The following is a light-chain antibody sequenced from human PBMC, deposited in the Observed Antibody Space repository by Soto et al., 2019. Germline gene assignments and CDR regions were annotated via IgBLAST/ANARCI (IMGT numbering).Light chain of an antibody. CDR3: CSYAGSVV. CDR1: SSDVGSYNL. V-gene: IGLV2-23*01. Sequence: QSALTQPASVSGSPGQSITISCTGTSSDVGSYNLVSWYQQHPGKAPKLMIYEANKRPSGVSSRFSGSKSGNTASLTISGLQAEDEADYYCCSYAGSVVFGGGTQLTVL. J-gene: IGLJ2*01. CDR2: EAN.